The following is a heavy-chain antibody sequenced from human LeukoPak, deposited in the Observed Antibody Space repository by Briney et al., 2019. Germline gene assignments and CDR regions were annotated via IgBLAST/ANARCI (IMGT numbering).Heavy chain of an antibody. Sequence: ASVKVSCKASGYTFTSYYMHWVRQAPGQGLEWMGWISAYNGNTNYAQKLQGRVTMTTDTSTSTAYMELRSLRSDDTAVYYCARAPKPYYYDSSGLDYWGQGTLVTVSS. D-gene: IGHD3-22*01. CDR2: ISAYNGNT. J-gene: IGHJ4*02. CDR1: GYTFTSYY. V-gene: IGHV1-18*04. CDR3: ARAPKPYYYDSSGLDY.